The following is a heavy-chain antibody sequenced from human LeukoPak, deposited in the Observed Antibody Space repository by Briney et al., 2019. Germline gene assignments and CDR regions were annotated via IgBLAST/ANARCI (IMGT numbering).Heavy chain of an antibody. V-gene: IGHV4-34*01. J-gene: IGHJ4*02. CDR2: INHSGST. CDR3: AGARGYYYDSSGYYYGDY. D-gene: IGHD3-22*01. Sequence: SETLSLTCAVYGGSFSGYYWSWIRQPPGKGLEWIGEINHSGSTNYNPSLKSRVTISVDTSKNQFSLKLSSVTAADTAVYYCAGARGYYYDSSGYYYGDYWGQGTLVTVSS. CDR1: GGSFSGYY.